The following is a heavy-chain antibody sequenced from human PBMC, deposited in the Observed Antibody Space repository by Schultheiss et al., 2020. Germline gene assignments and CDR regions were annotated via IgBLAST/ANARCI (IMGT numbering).Heavy chain of an antibody. CDR1: GGSISGYY. D-gene: IGHD5-24*01. CDR3: ARGSRDGYNYLGY. J-gene: IGHJ4*02. Sequence: SETLSLTCSVSGGSISGYYWSWIRQPPGQGLEWIGYIYHSGSTNYNPSLKSRVTISVDTSKNQFSLKLSSVTAADTAVYFCARGSRDGYNYLGYWGQGTPVTVSS. V-gene: IGHV4-59*12. CDR2: IYHSGST.